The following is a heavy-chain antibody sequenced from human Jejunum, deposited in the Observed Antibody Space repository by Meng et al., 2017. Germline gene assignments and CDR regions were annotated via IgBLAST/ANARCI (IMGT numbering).Heavy chain of an antibody. CDR3: AGGGLVRSTRGYFDY. J-gene: IGHJ4*02. D-gene: IGHD1-26*01. V-gene: IGHV6-1*01. Sequence: QIQLQQSGPGLVKPSQTLSLTCAISRDSVSSNRAGCNWIRHFPSRGLEWLGRTNYRSKWYIDYAVSVKSRITINPDTSKNQFSLHLNSVTPEDTAVYYCAGGGLVRSTRGYFDYWGQGTLVTVSS. CDR1: RDSVSSNRAG. CDR2: TNYRSKWYI.